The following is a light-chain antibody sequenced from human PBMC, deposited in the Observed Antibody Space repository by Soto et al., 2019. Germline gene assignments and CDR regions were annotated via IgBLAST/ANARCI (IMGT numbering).Light chain of an antibody. J-gene: IGLJ1*01. CDR3: SSYTSSTTRV. Sequence: QSALTQPASVSGSPGQSITISCTGTSSDVGDYNYVSWYQQHPGKAPKLMIYDVSNRPSGVSNRFSGSKSGSTASLTISGLQAEDEADYYCSSYTSSTTRVFGTGIKLTVL. CDR2: DVS. V-gene: IGLV2-14*01. CDR1: SSDVGDYNY.